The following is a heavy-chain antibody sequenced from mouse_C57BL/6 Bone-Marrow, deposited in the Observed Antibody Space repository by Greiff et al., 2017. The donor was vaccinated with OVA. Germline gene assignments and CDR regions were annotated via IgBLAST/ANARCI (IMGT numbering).Heavy chain of an antibody. CDR3: ARSDDGYYCYAMDY. D-gene: IGHD2-3*01. J-gene: IGHJ4*01. Sequence: QVQLQQPGAELVKPGASVTMSCKASGYTFTSYWITWVKQRPGQGLEWIGDIYPGSGSTNYNEKFKGKATLTVDTSSSTAYMQLSSLTSEDSAVYYCARSDDGYYCYAMDYWGQGTSVTVSS. V-gene: IGHV1-55*01. CDR2: IYPGSGST. CDR1: GYTFTSYW.